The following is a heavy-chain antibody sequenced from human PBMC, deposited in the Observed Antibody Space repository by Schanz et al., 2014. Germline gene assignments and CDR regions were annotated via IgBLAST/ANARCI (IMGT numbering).Heavy chain of an antibody. D-gene: IGHD5-12*01. CDR2: VCYDGSKK. V-gene: IGHV3-33*01. CDR3: ARDEGKDGYNLAFDV. CDR1: GFTFSSYG. J-gene: IGHJ3*01. Sequence: QVQLVESGGGVVQPGRSLRLSCAASGFTFSSYGMHWVRQAPGKGLEWVAVVCYDGSKKYYADSVKGRFIISRDSSKNTLFLQMNSLRAEDTAVYFCARDEGKDGYNLAFDVWGQGTTVTVSS.